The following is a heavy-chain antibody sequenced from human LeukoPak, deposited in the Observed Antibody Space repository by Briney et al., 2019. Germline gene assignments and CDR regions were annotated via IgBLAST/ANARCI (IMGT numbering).Heavy chain of an antibody. CDR3: ARLGLEVGGPNWFDP. CDR1: GFSFSSNR. V-gene: IGHV3-7*01. Sequence: GGSLRLSCAAPGFSFSSNRMGWVRQAPGKGLEWVANIKRDGSQKYYLDSVKGRFTISRDNAKNSLYLQMNSLRVEDTAVYYCARLGLEVGGPNWFDPWGQGTLVTVSS. D-gene: IGHD1-1*01. J-gene: IGHJ5*02. CDR2: IKRDGSQK.